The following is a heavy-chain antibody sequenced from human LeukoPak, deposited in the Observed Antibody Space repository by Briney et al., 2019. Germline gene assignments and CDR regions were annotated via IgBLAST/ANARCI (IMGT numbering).Heavy chain of an antibody. D-gene: IGHD2-2*01. CDR2: IRSKAYGGTT. V-gene: IGHV3-49*04. Sequence: PGGSLRLSCAASGFTFSSYAMSWVRQAPGKGLEGVGFIRSKAYGGTTEYAASVKGRFTISRDDSKSIAYLQMNSLKTEDTAVYYCTRDNEDIVVVPAALSYGMDVWGQGTTVTVSS. J-gene: IGHJ6*02. CDR1: GFTFSSYA. CDR3: TRDNEDIVVVPAALSYGMDV.